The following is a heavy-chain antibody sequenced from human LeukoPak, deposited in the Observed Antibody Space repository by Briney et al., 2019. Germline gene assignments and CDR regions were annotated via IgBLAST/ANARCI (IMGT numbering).Heavy chain of an antibody. Sequence: PSETLSLTCAVYGGSFSGYYWSWIRQPPGKGLEWIGEINHSGSTNYNPSLKSRVTVSVDTSKNQFSLKLSSVTAADTAVYYCARGGMETTVTTPDYWGQGTLVTVSS. CDR2: INHSGST. CDR1: GGSFSGYY. CDR3: ARGGMETTVTTPDY. J-gene: IGHJ4*02. V-gene: IGHV4-34*01. D-gene: IGHD4-17*01.